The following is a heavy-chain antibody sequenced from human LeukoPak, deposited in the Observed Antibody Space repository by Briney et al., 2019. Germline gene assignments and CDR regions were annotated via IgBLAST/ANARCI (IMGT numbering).Heavy chain of an antibody. CDR1: GFTFSTHV. CDR2: ISYDGSNK. J-gene: IGHJ4*02. V-gene: IGHV3-30-3*01. Sequence: GGSLRLSWAASGFTFSTHVMHWVRQAPGKGLEWVAIISYDGSNKYYGDSVKGRITISRDNSENTLFLQLNSLRAEDTAVYYCARDYSGGLDYWGQGTLVTVSS. CDR3: ARDYSGGLDY. D-gene: IGHD2-15*01.